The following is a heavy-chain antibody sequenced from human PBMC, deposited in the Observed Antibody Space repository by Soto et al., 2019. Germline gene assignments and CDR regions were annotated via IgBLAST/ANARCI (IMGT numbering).Heavy chain of an antibody. CDR3: APAQPDSNAYGESAASWLDP. J-gene: IGHJ5*02. Sequence: SVKVSCKASGGTFSSYAISWVRQAPGQGLEWMGGIIPIFGTANYAQKFQGRVTITADKSTSTAYMELSSLRSEDTAVYYCAPAQPDSNAYGESAASWLDPWGQG. CDR1: GGTFSSYA. V-gene: IGHV1-69*06. D-gene: IGHD4-17*01. CDR2: IIPIFGTA.